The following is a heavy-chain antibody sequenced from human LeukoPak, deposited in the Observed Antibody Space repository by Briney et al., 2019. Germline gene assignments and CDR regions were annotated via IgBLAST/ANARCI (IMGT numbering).Heavy chain of an antibody. Sequence: SETLSLTCTASGGSISNYYWSWIRQPPGKGLEWIGYIYYSGTTNYNPSLRSRVTISVDTSKNQLSLKLSSVTAADTAVYYCARIVPYNYGYVDYWGQGTLVTVSS. CDR1: GGSISNYY. D-gene: IGHD5-18*01. CDR3: ARIVPYNYGYVDY. CDR2: IYYSGTT. V-gene: IGHV4-59*01. J-gene: IGHJ4*02.